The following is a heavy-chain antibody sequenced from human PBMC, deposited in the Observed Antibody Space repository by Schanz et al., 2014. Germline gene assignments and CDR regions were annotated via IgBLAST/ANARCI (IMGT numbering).Heavy chain of an antibody. V-gene: IGHV1-3*01. CDR3: ARGTMPGTFDI. Sequence: QVQLLQSGAEVKKPGASMKVSCKASGYTFTTYYMLWVRQAPGQGLEWMGWINVGNGNMKYSQKFQGRVTITRGTSASTAYMELRSLRSDDTAVYYCARGTMPGTFDIWGQGTMVTVSS. J-gene: IGHJ3*02. CDR1: GYTFTTYY. D-gene: IGHD2-2*01. CDR2: INVGNGNM.